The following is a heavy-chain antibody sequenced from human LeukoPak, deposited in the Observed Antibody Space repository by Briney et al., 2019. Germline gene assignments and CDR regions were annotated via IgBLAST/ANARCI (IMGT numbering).Heavy chain of an antibody. CDR3: ARDWSSGRHDEYFPH. J-gene: IGHJ1*01. Sequence: GGSLRLSCAASGFTFSNYGMNWVCQAPGKGLEWVSYISGSSDIIHYTESVKGRFTISRDNAKNSVYLQMNSLRAEDTALYYCARDWSSGRHDEYFPHWGQGTLVTVSS. V-gene: IGHV3-48*01. D-gene: IGHD1-26*01. CDR1: GFTFSNYG. CDR2: ISGSSDII.